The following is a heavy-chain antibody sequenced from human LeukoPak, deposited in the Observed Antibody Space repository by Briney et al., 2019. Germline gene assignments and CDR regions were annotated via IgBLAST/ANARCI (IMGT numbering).Heavy chain of an antibody. CDR3: ARLGGAAAGNWYFDY. J-gene: IGHJ4*02. Sequence: SETLSLTCTVSGGSISSSSYYWGWIRQPPGKGLEWIGSIYYSGSTYYNPSLKSRVTISVDTSKNQFSLKLSSVTAADTAVYYCARLGGAAAGNWYFDYWGQGTLVTVSS. V-gene: IGHV4-39*01. CDR1: GGSISSSSYY. CDR2: IYYSGST. D-gene: IGHD6-13*01.